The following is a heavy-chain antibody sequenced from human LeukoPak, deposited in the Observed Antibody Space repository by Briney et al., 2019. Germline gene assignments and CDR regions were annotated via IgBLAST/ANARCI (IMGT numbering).Heavy chain of an antibody. J-gene: IGHJ4*02. D-gene: IGHD3-22*01. CDR1: GGSISSGSYY. CDR3: ARDYYYDSTGYLFDY. Sequence: ASETLSLTCTVSGGSISSGSYYWGWIRQPPGMGLEWIGSIYYSGTTYYNPSLKSRVTISVDTSKNQFSLKLSSVTAADTAVYYCARDYYYDSTGYLFDYWGQGTLVTVSS. V-gene: IGHV4-39*07. CDR2: IYYSGTT.